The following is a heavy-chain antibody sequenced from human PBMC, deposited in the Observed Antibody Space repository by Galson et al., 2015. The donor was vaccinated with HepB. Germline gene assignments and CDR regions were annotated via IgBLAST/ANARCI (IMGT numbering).Heavy chain of an antibody. V-gene: IGHV5-10-1*01. D-gene: IGHD6-19*01. CDR3: ARYQIGAVAGIKDY. CDR2: IDPSDSYT. J-gene: IGHJ4*02. Sequence: QSGAEVKKPGESLRISCKGSGYSFTNYWISWVRQMPGKGLEWMGRIDPSDSYTNYSPSFQGHVTLSADKSSSTAYLQWSSLKASDNAMYYCARYQIGAVAGIKDYWGQGTLVTVSS. CDR1: GYSFTNYW.